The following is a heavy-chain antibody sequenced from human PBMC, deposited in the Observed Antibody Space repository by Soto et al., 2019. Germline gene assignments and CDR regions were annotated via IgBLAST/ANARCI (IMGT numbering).Heavy chain of an antibody. D-gene: IGHD3-10*01. Sequence: GGSLRLSCAASGFTFSSYAMHWVRQAPGKGLEWVAVISYDGSNKYYADSVKGRFTISRDNSKNTLYLQTNSLRAEDTAVYYCARAFGDLVYYYYGMDVWGQGTTVTVSS. J-gene: IGHJ6*02. CDR3: ARAFGDLVYYYYGMDV. CDR1: GFTFSSYA. V-gene: IGHV3-30-3*01. CDR2: ISYDGSNK.